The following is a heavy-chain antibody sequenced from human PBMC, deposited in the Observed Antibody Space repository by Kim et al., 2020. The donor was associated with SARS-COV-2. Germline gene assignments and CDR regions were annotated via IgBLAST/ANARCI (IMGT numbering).Heavy chain of an antibody. CDR1: GGTFSSYA. J-gene: IGHJ5*02. V-gene: IGHV1-69*13. CDR2: IIPIFGTA. Sequence: SVKVSCKASGGTFSSYAISWVRQAPGQGLEWMGGIIPIFGTANYAQKFQGRVTITADESTSTAYMELSSLRSEDTAVYYCARDEGLAQGGWFDPWGQGTLVTVSS. D-gene: IGHD3-16*01. CDR3: ARDEGLAQGGWFDP.